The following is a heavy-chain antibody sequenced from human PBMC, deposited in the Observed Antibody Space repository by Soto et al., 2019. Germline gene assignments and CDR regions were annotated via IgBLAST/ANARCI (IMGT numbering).Heavy chain of an antibody. Sequence: PSETLSLTCTVSGGSINSFWWNWIRQSPGKGLEWIGHIYNSGSTNYNPSLKSRVTISVDTSKNQFSLKLNSVTAADTAVYYCARDTVAAAGWNWFDPWGQGTLVTVSS. D-gene: IGHD6-13*01. CDR3: ARDTVAAAGWNWFDP. CDR1: GGSINSFW. CDR2: IYNSGST. V-gene: IGHV4-59*01. J-gene: IGHJ5*02.